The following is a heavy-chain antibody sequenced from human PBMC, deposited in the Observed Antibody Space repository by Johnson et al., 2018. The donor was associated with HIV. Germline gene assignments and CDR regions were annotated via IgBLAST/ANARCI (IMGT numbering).Heavy chain of an antibody. V-gene: IGHV3-30-3*01. CDR3: ARFMGSTWSDASDI. Sequence: QVQLVESGGGLVQHGRSLRLSCAASGFTSTNCARHWVRQAPGISYDGSNNYYADCVKGRFTISRDNSKSTLYLQMNSLRAEDTAVYYCARFMGSTWSDASDIWGQGTMVIVSS. CDR1: GFTSTNCA. CDR2: ISYDGSNN. J-gene: IGHJ3*02. D-gene: IGHD1-26*01.